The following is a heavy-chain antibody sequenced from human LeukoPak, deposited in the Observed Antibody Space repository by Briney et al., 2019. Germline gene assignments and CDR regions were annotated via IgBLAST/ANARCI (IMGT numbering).Heavy chain of an antibody. CDR1: GYTFTSYD. V-gene: IGHV1-46*01. D-gene: IGHD3-22*01. Sequence: GASVKVSCKASGYTFTSYDMHWVRQAPGQGLEWMGIINPSGGSTSYAQKFQGRVTMTRDMSTSTVYMELSSLRPEDTAVYYCAREGYYDSSGNVAPGAFDIWGQGTMVTVSS. J-gene: IGHJ3*02. CDR2: INPSGGST. CDR3: AREGYYDSSGNVAPGAFDI.